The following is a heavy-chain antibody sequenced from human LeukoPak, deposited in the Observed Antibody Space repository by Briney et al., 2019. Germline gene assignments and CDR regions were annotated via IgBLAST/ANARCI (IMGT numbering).Heavy chain of an antibody. D-gene: IGHD3-10*01. CDR3: ARPILGFGELLYYFDY. V-gene: IGHV5-51*01. Sequence: GESLKISCQGSGSSFTSYWIGWVRQMPGKGLEWMGIIYPGDSDTRYSPSFQGQVTISADKSISTAYLQWSSLKASDTAMYYCARPILGFGELLYYFDYWGQGTLVTVSS. CDR2: IYPGDSDT. J-gene: IGHJ4*02. CDR1: GSSFTSYW.